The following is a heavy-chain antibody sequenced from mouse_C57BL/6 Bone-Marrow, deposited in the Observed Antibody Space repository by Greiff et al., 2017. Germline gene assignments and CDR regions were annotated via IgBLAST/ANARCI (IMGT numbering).Heavy chain of an antibody. D-gene: IGHD1-1*01. CDR3: ARKGFGDYYGSSGFAY. Sequence: QVQLQQSGAELVKPGASVKISCKASGYAFSSYWMNWVKQRPGQGLEWIGQIYPGDGDTNYNGKFKGKATLTADKSSSTAYMQLSSLTSEDTAVYFCARKGFGDYYGSSGFAYWGQGTLVTVSA. CDR2: IYPGDGDT. V-gene: IGHV1-80*01. J-gene: IGHJ3*01. CDR1: GYAFSSYW.